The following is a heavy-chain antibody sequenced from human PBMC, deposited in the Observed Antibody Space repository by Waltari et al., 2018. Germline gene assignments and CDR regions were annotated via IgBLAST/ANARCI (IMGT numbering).Heavy chain of an antibody. Sequence: QVQLQESGPGLVKPSQTLSLTCTVPGGSIHSYYWSWIRQPAGKEPEWMGRIYTGGSANYNPSLKSRVTMSVDTSKNQFSLKLSSVTAADTAVYYCARGRGRVVVVPATDWYFDLWGRGTLVTVSS. D-gene: IGHD2-2*01. CDR3: ARGRGRVVVVPATDWYFDL. CDR1: GGSIHSYY. J-gene: IGHJ2*01. CDR2: IYTGGSA. V-gene: IGHV4-4*07.